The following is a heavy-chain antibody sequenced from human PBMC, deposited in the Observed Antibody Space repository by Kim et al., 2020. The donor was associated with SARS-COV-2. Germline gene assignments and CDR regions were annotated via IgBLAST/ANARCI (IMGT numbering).Heavy chain of an antibody. V-gene: IGHV3-30-3*01. D-gene: IGHD3-22*01. CDR3: ARAGNGGYYSHFDF. CDR1: GFTFSSYA. J-gene: IGHJ4*02. Sequence: GGSLRLSCAASGFTFSSYAMHWVRQAPGKGLEWVAVISYDGSNKYYADPVKGRFTISRDNSKDTLYLQMNSLRAEDTAVYYCARAGNGGYYSHFDFWGQGTLVTVSS. CDR2: ISYDGSNK.